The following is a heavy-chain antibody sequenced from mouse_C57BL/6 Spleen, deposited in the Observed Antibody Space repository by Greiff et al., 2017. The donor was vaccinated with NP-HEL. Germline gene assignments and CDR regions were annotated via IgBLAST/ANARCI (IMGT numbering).Heavy chain of an antibody. D-gene: IGHD1-1*01. CDR2: IDPETGGT. Sequence: QVQLQQSGAELVRPGASVTLSCKASGYTFTDYEMHWVKQTPVHGLEWIGAIDPETGGTAYNQKFKGKAILTADKSSSTAYMELRSLTSEDSAVYYCTRNLYGSSSHFDYWGQGTTLTVSS. CDR1: GYTFTDYE. CDR3: TRNLYGSSSHFDY. J-gene: IGHJ2*01. V-gene: IGHV1-15*01.